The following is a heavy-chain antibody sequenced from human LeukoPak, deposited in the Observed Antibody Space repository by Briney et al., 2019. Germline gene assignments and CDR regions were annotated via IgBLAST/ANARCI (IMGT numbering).Heavy chain of an antibody. CDR3: AKDGQYQLPYYGSGSYYSD. CDR2: IKQDGSEK. J-gene: IGHJ4*02. CDR1: GFTFSSYW. Sequence: GGSLRLSCAASGFTFSSYWMSWVRQAPGKGLEWVANIKQDGSEKYYVDSVKGRFTISRDNAKNSLYLQMNSLRAEDTAVYYCAKDGQYQLPYYGSGSYYSDWGQGTLVTVSS. D-gene: IGHD3-10*01. V-gene: IGHV3-7*01.